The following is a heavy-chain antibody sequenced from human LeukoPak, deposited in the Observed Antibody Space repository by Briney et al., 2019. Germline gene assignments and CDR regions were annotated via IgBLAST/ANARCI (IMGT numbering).Heavy chain of an antibody. J-gene: IGHJ3*02. V-gene: IGHV1-69*04. CDR3: ARAGAVAGTYDAFDI. CDR2: IIPILGIA. Sequence: SVKVSCKASGGTFTSYAISWVRQAPGQGLEWMGRIIPILGIANYAQKFQGRVTITADKSTGTAYMELSSLRSEDTAVYYCARAGAVAGTYDAFDIWGQGTMVTVSS. CDR1: GGTFTSYA. D-gene: IGHD6-19*01.